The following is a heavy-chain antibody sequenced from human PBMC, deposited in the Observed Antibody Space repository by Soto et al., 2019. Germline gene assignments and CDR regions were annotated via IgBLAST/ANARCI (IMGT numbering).Heavy chain of an antibody. D-gene: IGHD2-15*01. CDR3: ARTLAGTTRGYDYYMDV. CDR2: IYYSGST. J-gene: IGHJ6*03. Sequence: SETLSLTCTVSGGSISSYYWSWIRQPPGKGLEWIGYIYYSGSTNYNPSLKSRVTISVDTSKNQFYLKLSSVTAADTAVYYCARTLAGTTRGYDYYMDVWGKGTTVTVSS. V-gene: IGHV4-59*01. CDR1: GGSISSYY.